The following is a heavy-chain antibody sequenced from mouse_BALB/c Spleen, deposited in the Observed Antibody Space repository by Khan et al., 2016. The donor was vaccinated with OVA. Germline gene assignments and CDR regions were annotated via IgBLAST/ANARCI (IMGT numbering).Heavy chain of an antibody. CDR1: GYTFTSYD. D-gene: IGHD2-14*01. J-gene: IGHJ3*01. Sequence: QLQESGAELVKPGASVKLSCKASGYTFTSYDINWVRQRPEQGLEWIGWMFPGDGSTKYNENFKGKATLTTDKSSSTAYMQLSRRTSEDSGAYVCARGGYGGFAYWGQGTLVTVSA. CDR3: ARGGYGGFAY. V-gene: IGHV1-85*01. CDR2: MFPGDGST.